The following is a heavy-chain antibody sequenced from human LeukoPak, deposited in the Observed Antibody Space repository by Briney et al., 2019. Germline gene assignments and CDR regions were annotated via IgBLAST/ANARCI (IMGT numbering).Heavy chain of an antibody. D-gene: IGHD3-10*01. V-gene: IGHV3-7*01. CDR3: ARDRGSGDFLDY. Sequence: GGSLRLSCAATGFTFSSYWMSWVRQAPGKGLEWVANIKQEGREKYFVGSVKGRFTISRDNAKNPLYLQMNSLRAEDTAVYYCARDRGSGDFLDYWGQGTLVTVSS. CDR2: IKQEGREK. CDR1: GFTFSSYW. J-gene: IGHJ4*02.